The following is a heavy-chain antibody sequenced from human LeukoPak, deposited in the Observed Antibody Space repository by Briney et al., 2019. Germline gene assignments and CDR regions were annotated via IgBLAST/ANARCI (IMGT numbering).Heavy chain of an antibody. CDR2: ISWNSDSI. D-gene: IGHD3-10*01. CDR3: AKGHTSMIRGIISRWFDP. V-gene: IGHV3-9*01. J-gene: IGHJ5*02. Sequence: GGSLRLSCAASGFTFDDYAIHWVRQAPGKGLERVSGISWNSDSIGYADSVKGRFTISRDNAKNSLYLQTNSLRAEDTAFYYCAKGHTSMIRGIISRWFDPWGQGTLVTVSS. CDR1: GFTFDDYA.